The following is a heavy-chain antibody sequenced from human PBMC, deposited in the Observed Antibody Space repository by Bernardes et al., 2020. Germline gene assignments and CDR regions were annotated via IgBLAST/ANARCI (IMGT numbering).Heavy chain of an antibody. CDR3: ARAPVAYNADY. Sequence: GGSLRLSCAASGFTFSSYSMNWVRQAPGKGLEWVSSISSSSSYIYYADSVKGRFTISRDNAKNSLYLQMNSLRAEDTAVYYCARAPVAYNADYWGQGTLVTVSS. CDR2: ISSSSSYI. D-gene: IGHD6-19*01. CDR1: GFTFSSYS. V-gene: IGHV3-21*01. J-gene: IGHJ4*02.